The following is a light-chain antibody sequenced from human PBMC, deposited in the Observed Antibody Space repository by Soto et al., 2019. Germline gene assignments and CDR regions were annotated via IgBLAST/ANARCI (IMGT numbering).Light chain of an antibody. CDR1: QSISSY. V-gene: IGKV1-39*01. CDR2: AAS. CDR3: QQRSNWPPIT. J-gene: IGKJ5*01. Sequence: DIQMTQSPSSLSASVGDRVTITCRASQSISSYLNWYQQKPGKAPKLLIYAASSLQSGVPSRFSGSGSGTDFTLTISSLEPEDFAVYYRQQRSNWPPITFGQGTRLEIK.